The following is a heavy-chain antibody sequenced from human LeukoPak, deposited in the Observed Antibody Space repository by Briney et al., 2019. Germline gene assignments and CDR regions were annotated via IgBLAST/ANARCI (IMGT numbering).Heavy chain of an antibody. CDR2: IYSSGT. CDR3: ARDRRIAAAGSGAFDI. CDR1: GGSIGSHY. J-gene: IGHJ3*02. Sequence: PSETLSLTCTVSGGSIGSHYWAWIRQPAGKGLEWIGRIYSSGTNYNPSLRSRVTISVDTSKNQFSLKLSSVTAADTAVYYCARDRRIAAAGSGAFDIWGQGTMVTVSS. D-gene: IGHD6-13*01. V-gene: IGHV4-4*07.